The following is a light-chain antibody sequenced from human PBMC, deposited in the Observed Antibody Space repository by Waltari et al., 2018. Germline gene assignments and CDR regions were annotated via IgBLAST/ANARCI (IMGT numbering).Light chain of an antibody. CDR1: SGSVASYF. CDR2: DNV. J-gene: IGLJ3*02. V-gene: IGLV6-57*01. CDR3: QSYDDNNHWL. Sequence: NFVLTQPHSVSESPGKTVTISCTCNSGSVASYFVQCYQQRPGSSPSTVIYDNVERPSGAPDRFSGSIASFSNAASLTISGLKTEDEADYYCQSYDDNNHWLFGGGTKLTVL.